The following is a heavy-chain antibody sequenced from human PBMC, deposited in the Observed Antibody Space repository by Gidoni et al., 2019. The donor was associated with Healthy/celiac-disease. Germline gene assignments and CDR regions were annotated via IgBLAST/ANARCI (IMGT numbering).Heavy chain of an antibody. V-gene: IGHV4-34*01. CDR1: GGSFSGYY. CDR3: ARVRAPDY. Sequence: QVQLQQWGAGLLKPSETLSLTCAVYGGSFSGYYWSWIRQPPGKGLEWIGEINHSGSTNYNPSLKSRVTISVDTSKNQFSLKLSSVTAADTAVYYCARVRAPDYWGQGTLVTVSS. J-gene: IGHJ4*02. CDR2: INHSGST.